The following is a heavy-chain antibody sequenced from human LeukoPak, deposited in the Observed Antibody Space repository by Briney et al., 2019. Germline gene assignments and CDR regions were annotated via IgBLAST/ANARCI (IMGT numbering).Heavy chain of an antibody. V-gene: IGHV5-51*01. D-gene: IGHD2-21*02. Sequence: GESLKISCKGSGYSFTNSWITWVRQMPGKGLEWMGIIYPGDSDTRYSPSFQGQVTISADKSVSTAYLQWSSLKASDTAMYYCARHQEAYCGGDCYGGWFDPWGQGTLVTVSS. CDR2: IYPGDSDT. CDR3: ARHQEAYCGGDCYGGWFDP. CDR1: GYSFTNSW. J-gene: IGHJ5*02.